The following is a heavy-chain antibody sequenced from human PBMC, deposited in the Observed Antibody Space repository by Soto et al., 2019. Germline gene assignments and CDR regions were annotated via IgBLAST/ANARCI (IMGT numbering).Heavy chain of an antibody. CDR2: SRNRVNNFST. V-gene: IGHV3-72*01. CDR3: SRVDPSAKRPDY. J-gene: IGHJ4*02. D-gene: IGHD2-15*01. CDR1: EFSFSDQY. Sequence: AGGSLRLSCTVSAVSEFSFSDQYMDWVRQAPGKGLEWVGRSRNRVNNFSTAYAASVQGRFTISRDESKNTVYLHMHSLKTDDTAVYYCSRVDPSAKRPDYWGQGTLVTVSS.